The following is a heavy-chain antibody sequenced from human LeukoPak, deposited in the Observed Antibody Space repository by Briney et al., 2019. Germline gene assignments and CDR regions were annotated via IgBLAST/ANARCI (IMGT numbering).Heavy chain of an antibody. D-gene: IGHD3-22*01. Sequence: ASVKVCCKASGYTFTSYGISWVRQAPGQGVEWMGWISAYNGNTNYAQKLQGRVTMTTDTSTSTAYMELRSLRSDDTAVYYCARSDYYDSSGYLGHYWGQGTLVTVSS. J-gene: IGHJ4*02. CDR2: ISAYNGNT. V-gene: IGHV1-18*01. CDR1: GYTFTSYG. CDR3: ARSDYYDSSGYLGHY.